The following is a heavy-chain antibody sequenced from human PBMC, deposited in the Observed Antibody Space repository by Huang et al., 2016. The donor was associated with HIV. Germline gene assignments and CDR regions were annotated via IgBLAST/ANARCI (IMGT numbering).Heavy chain of an antibody. J-gene: IGHJ3*01. CDR2: IYPVESKS. CDR1: GYSFSIYW. CDR3: AKGRRAFDV. V-gene: IGHV5-51*03. Sequence: EVQLVQSGAEVKKPGESLKISCTGSGYSFSIYWISWVRQMAGKGLEWMGIIYPVESKSTYSPSVEGHVSISVDKSINTVYLHWSSLKASDTAIYYCAKGRRAFDVWGQGTWVTVSS.